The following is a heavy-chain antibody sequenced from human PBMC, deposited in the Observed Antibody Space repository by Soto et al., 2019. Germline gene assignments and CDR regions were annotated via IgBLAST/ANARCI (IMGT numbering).Heavy chain of an antibody. J-gene: IGHJ6*02. D-gene: IGHD6-13*01. CDR3: ARDAAAGSFNYYYYGMDV. CDR1: GYTFTGYY. Sequence: ASVKVSCKASGYTFTGYYMHWVRQAPGQGLEWMGWINPNSGGTNYAQKFQGWVTMTRDTSISTAYMELSRLRSDDTAVYYFARDAAAGSFNYYYYGMDVWGQGTTVTVSS. CDR2: INPNSGGT. V-gene: IGHV1-2*04.